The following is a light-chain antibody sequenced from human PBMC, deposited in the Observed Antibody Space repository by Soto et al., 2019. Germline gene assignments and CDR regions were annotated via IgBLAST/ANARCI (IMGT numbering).Light chain of an antibody. CDR1: QSLSSSY. CDR3: QQYGGSMT. CDR2: DAS. Sequence: EIVLTQSPGTLSLSPGDTATLSCRASQSLSSSYLAWYQQRPGQAPRLLIYDASSRATGIPDRFSGSGSGRDFTLTITRLDPEDFAVYYCQQYGGSMTFGQGTRLEIE. V-gene: IGKV3-20*01. J-gene: IGKJ5*01.